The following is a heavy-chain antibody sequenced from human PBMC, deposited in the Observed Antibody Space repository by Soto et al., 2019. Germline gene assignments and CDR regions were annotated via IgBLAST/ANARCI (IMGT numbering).Heavy chain of an antibody. V-gene: IGHV4-39*01. D-gene: IGHD2-15*01. CDR1: GGSISSSSYY. Sequence: SETLSLTCTVSGGSISSSSYYWGWLRQPPGKGLEWIGSISYSGSTYYNPSLKSRVTISVDTSKNQFSLKLSSVTAADTAVYYCARSLPTRXCSGGSCYSTYHNWFDPWGQGTLVTVSS. CDR2: ISYSGST. CDR3: ARSLPTRXCSGGSCYSTYHNWFDP. J-gene: IGHJ5*02.